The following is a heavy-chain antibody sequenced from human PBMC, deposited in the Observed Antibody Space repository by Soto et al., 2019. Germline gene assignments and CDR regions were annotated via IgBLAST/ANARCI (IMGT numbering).Heavy chain of an antibody. V-gene: IGHV4-4*02. CDR2: IYHSGST. CDR3: AREMDYYDSGGYFDY. D-gene: IGHD3-22*01. J-gene: IGHJ4*02. Sequence: SETLSLTCAVSGGSISSSNWWSWVRQPPGKGLEWIGEIYHSGSTNYNPSLKSRVTISVDKSKNQFSLKLSSVTAADTAVYYCAREMDYYDSGGYFDYWGQGTLVTVSS. CDR1: GGSISSSNW.